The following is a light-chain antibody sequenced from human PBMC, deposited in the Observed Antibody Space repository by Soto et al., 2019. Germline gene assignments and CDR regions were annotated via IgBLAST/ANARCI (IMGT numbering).Light chain of an antibody. CDR2: GAS. J-gene: IGKJ3*01. V-gene: IGKV3-20*01. Sequence: EIVLTQSPGTLSLSPGERATLSCRASQSINSRYLAWYQQKPGQAPRLLIYGASIRATGIPDRFSGSGSGTDFPLTISRLEPEDFAVYYCQQFGSSPGFTFGPGTKVDIK. CDR3: QQFGSSPGFT. CDR1: QSINSRY.